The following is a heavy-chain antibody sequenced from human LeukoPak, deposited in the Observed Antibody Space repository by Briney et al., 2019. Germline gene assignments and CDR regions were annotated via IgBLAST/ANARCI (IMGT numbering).Heavy chain of an antibody. Sequence: GGSLRLSCAASGFTFSDYYMSWIRQAPGKGLEWVSYISSSGSTIYYADSVKGRFTISRDNAKNSLYLQMNSLRAEDTAVYYCARDRSIAASYYFDYWGQGTLVTVSS. D-gene: IGHD6-6*01. CDR2: ISSSGSTI. CDR1: GFTFSDYY. J-gene: IGHJ4*02. CDR3: ARDRSIAASYYFDY. V-gene: IGHV3-11*01.